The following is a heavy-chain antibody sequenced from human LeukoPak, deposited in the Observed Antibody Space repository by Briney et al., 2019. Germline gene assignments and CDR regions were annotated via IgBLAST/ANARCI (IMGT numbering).Heavy chain of an antibody. V-gene: IGHV4-59*03. CDR1: GDSTSNFY. Sequence: PSETLSLTCTVSGDSTSNFYWTWIRRSPGKGLEWIGNIHYSGSSVYNPSLKSRGTISIDTSRRQFFLKLNSVTAADTAVYFCALAPNSNWFDFWGPGTLVTVSS. CDR3: ALAPNSNWFDF. J-gene: IGHJ5*01. D-gene: IGHD2-8*01. CDR2: IHYSGSS.